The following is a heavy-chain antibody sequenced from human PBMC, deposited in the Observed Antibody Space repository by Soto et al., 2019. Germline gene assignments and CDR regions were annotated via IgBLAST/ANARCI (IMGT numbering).Heavy chain of an antibody. J-gene: IGHJ4*02. Sequence: EVQLLESGGGLVQPGVSLRLSCAASGFTFSSYAMSWVRQAPGQGLEWVSAISGSGGSTYYAASVKGRFTISRDNSKNTLYLQMNSLRAEDTAVDYCAKEYEYSSGWERIDYWGQGTLVTVSS. V-gene: IGHV3-23*01. CDR2: ISGSGGST. D-gene: IGHD6-19*01. CDR3: AKEYEYSSGWERIDY. CDR1: GFTFSSYA.